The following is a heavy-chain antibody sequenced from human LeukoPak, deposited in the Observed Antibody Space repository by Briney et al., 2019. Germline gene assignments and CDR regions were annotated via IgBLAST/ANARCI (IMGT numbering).Heavy chain of an antibody. V-gene: IGHV1-18*01. J-gene: IGHJ4*02. CDR1: GYTFTYYA. CDR2: ISAYNGNT. D-gene: IGHD6-19*01. CDR3: AREPYSSGWYYYLDY. Sequence: ASVKVSCKASGYTFTYYAITWVRQAPAQGLEWMGWISAYNGNTNYAQKLQGRVTMTTDTSTSTVYMELRSVTSDDTAVYYCAREPYSSGWYYYLDYWGQGTLVTVSS.